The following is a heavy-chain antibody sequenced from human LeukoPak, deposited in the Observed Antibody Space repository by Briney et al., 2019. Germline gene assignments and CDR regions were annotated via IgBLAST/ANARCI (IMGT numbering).Heavy chain of an antibody. CDR3: ARALGYCSSTSCKPINFDY. D-gene: IGHD2-2*01. CDR1: GFTFSSYS. J-gene: IGHJ4*02. V-gene: IGHV3-21*01. Sequence: PGGSLRLSCAASGFTFSSYSMNWVRQAPGKGLEWVSSISSSSSYIYYADSVKGRFTISRDNAKNSLYLQMNSLRAEDTAVYHCARALGYCSSTSCKPINFDYWGQGTLVTVAS. CDR2: ISSSSSYI.